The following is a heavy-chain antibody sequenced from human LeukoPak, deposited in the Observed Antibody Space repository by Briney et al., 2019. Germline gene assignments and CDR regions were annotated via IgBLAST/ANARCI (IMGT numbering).Heavy chain of an antibody. V-gene: IGHV3-21*01. CDR2: ISSSSSYI. Sequence: GGSLRLSCAASGFTSSSYSMNWVRQAPGKGLEWVSSISSSSSYIYYADSVKGRFTISRDNAKNSLYLQMNSLRAEDTAVYYCAREGGDFWSGYPDHLDYWGQGTLVTVSS. J-gene: IGHJ4*02. CDR1: GFTSSSYS. CDR3: AREGGDFWSGYPDHLDY. D-gene: IGHD3-3*01.